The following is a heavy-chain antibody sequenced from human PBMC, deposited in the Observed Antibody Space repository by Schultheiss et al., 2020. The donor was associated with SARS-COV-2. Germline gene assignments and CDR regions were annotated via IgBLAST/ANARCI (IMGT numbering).Heavy chain of an antibody. V-gene: IGHV1-8*01. D-gene: IGHD6-19*01. CDR2: MNPNSGNT. CDR3: ARDHGYSSGWPQDFQH. J-gene: IGHJ1*01. Sequence: ASVKVSCKASGYTFTSYDINWVRQATGQGLEWMGWMNPNSGNTGYAQKFQGRVTMTRNTSISTAYMELSSLRSEDTAVYYCARDHGYSSGWPQDFQHWGQGTLVTVSS. CDR1: GYTFTSYD.